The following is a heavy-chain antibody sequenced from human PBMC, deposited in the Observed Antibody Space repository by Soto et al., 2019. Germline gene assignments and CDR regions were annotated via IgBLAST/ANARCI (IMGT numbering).Heavy chain of an antibody. V-gene: IGHV5-51*01. CDR3: ASSRRVGYCSGGSCLTDYYYYGMDV. CDR2: IYPGDSDT. J-gene: IGHJ6*02. Sequence: PGESLKISCKGSGYSFTSYWIGWVRQMPGKGLEWMGIIYPGDSDTRYSPSFQGQVTISADKSISTAYLQWSSLKASDTAMYYCASSRRVGYCSGGSCLTDYYYYGMDVWGQGTTVTVSS. CDR1: GYSFTSYW. D-gene: IGHD2-15*01.